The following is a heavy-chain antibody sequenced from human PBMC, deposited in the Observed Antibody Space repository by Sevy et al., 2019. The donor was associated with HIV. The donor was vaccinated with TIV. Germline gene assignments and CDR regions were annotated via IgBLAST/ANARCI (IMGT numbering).Heavy chain of an antibody. V-gene: IGHV4-31*03. J-gene: IGHJ5*02. Sequence: SETLSLTCTVSGGSISSGGYYWSWIRQHPGKGLEWIGYIYYSGSTYYNPSLKSRVTISVDTSKNQFSLKRGSGTAADTAVYYCARGAEYCSGGSCYSDWFDPWGQGTLVTVSS. CDR3: ARGAEYCSGGSCYSDWFDP. CDR1: GGSISSGGYY. D-gene: IGHD2-15*01. CDR2: IYYSGST.